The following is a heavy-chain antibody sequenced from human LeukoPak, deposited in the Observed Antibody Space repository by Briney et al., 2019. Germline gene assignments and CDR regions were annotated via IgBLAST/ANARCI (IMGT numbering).Heavy chain of an antibody. CDR1: GGSINHYY. CDR3: ARGRYCSADICSGGDAFDI. V-gene: IGHV4-4*07. CDR2: IYTRGST. J-gene: IGHJ3*02. D-gene: IGHD2-15*01. Sequence: PSETLSRNATGSGGSINHYYWSWLRPPAGKGLEWIGRIYTRGSTNYNPSLKSRVTMSVDTTKNQFALKLSSVTAADTAVYYCARGRYCSADICSGGDAFDIWGQGTMVSVSS.